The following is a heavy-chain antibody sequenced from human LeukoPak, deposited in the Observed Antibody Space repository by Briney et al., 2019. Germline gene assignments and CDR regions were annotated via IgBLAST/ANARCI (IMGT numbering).Heavy chain of an antibody. D-gene: IGHD3-22*01. V-gene: IGHV3-11*04. Sequence: PGGSLRLSCTASGFIFSDHYMIWIRQPPGKGLEWLSYISDSGRTVYYEDSVKGRFTVSRDNAKNSLYLQMNSLRTEDTAVYYCAREKIAVVTNTIFDYWGQGTLVTVSS. CDR2: ISDSGRTV. J-gene: IGHJ4*02. CDR1: GFIFSDHY. CDR3: AREKIAVVTNTIFDY.